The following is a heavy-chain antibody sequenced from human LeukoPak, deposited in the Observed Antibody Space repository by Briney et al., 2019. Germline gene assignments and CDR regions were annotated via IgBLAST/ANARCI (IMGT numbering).Heavy chain of an antibody. V-gene: IGHV3-23*01. J-gene: IGHJ4*02. Sequence: GGSLRLSCAATGFTFSSYAMSWVRQAPGKGLEWVSAISGSGGSTYYADSVKGRFTISRDNSKNTLYLQMNSLRAEDTAVYYCAKDPRRISYYYDSGDWGQGTLVTVSS. CDR2: ISGSGGST. D-gene: IGHD3-22*01. CDR1: GFTFSSYA. CDR3: AKDPRRISYYYDSGD.